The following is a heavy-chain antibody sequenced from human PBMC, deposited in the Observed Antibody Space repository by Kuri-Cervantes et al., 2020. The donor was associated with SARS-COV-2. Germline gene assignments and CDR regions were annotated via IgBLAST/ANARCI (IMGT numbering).Heavy chain of an antibody. CDR1: GGSISSSSYY. J-gene: IGHJ6*02. D-gene: IGHD3-3*01. Sequence: SETLSLTCAVYGGSISSSSYYWGWIRQPPGKGLEWIGSIYYSGSTYYNPSLKSRVTISVDTSKNQFSLKLSSVTAADTAVYYCARLLYYDFWSGYRHYYYYYGMDVWGQGTTVTASS. V-gene: IGHV4-39*07. CDR2: IYYSGST. CDR3: ARLLYYDFWSGYRHYYYYYGMDV.